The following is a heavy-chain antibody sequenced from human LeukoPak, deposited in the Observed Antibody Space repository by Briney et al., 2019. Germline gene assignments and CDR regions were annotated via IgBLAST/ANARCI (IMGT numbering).Heavy chain of an antibody. CDR2: ISYDGSNK. D-gene: IGHD3-10*01. Sequence: AGGSLRLSCAASGFTFSSYGMHWVRQAPGKGLEWVAVISYDGSNKYYADSVKGRFTISRDNSKNTLYLQMNSLRAEDTAVYYCAKDQEGYYGSGSYYMVYWGQGTLVTVSS. V-gene: IGHV3-30*18. J-gene: IGHJ4*02. CDR1: GFTFSSYG. CDR3: AKDQEGYYGSGSYYMVY.